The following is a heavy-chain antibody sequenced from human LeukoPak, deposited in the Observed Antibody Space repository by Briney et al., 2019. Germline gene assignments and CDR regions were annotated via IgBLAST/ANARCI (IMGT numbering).Heavy chain of an antibody. CDR3: ARRPPRFGEPLQY. J-gene: IGHJ4*02. CDR1: GGTFSSYA. Sequence: GASVKVSCKASGGTFSSYAISWVRQAPGQGLEWMGGIIPIFGTANYAQKFQGRVTITADESTSTAYMELSSLRSEDTAVYYCARRPPRFGEPLQYWGQGTLVTVSS. V-gene: IGHV1-69*13. D-gene: IGHD3-10*01. CDR2: IIPIFGTA.